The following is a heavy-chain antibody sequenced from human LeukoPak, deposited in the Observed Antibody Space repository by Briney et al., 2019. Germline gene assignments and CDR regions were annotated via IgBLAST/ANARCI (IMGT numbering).Heavy chain of an antibody. D-gene: IGHD6-19*01. Sequence: SVKVSCKASGGTFSSYAISWVRQAPGQGLEWMGGIIPIFGTANYAQKFQGRVTITADKSTSTAYMELSSLRSEDTAVYYCARGHSSGWTWDYWGQGTLVTVSS. CDR1: GGTFSSYA. CDR3: ARGHSSGWTWDY. CDR2: IIPIFGTA. J-gene: IGHJ4*02. V-gene: IGHV1-69*06.